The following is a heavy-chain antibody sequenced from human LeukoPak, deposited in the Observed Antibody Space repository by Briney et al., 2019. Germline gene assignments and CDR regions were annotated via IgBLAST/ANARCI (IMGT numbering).Heavy chain of an antibody. D-gene: IGHD1-26*01. Sequence: GGSLRLSCAASGFTVSSNYMSRVRQAPGKGLEWVSIIYSGAGTYYADSVKGRFTISRDNSKNTLYLQMNSLRAEDTGVYFCAREHQVAATPFDYWGQGTLVTVSS. V-gene: IGHV3-66*02. CDR2: IYSGAGT. J-gene: IGHJ4*02. CDR3: AREHQVAATPFDY. CDR1: GFTVSSNY.